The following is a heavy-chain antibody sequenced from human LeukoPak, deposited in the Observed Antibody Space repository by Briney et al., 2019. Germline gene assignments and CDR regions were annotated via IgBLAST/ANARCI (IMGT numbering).Heavy chain of an antibody. CDR3: AKSRDVLLWSGELSDAFDI. Sequence: PGGSLRLSCAASGFTFSSYAMSWVRQAPGKGLEWVAFIRYDGSNKYYADSVKGRFTISRDNSKNTLYLQMNSLRAEDTAVYYCAKSRDVLLWSGELSDAFDIWGQGTMVTVSS. D-gene: IGHD3-10*01. J-gene: IGHJ3*02. CDR2: IRYDGSNK. CDR1: GFTFSSYA. V-gene: IGHV3-30*02.